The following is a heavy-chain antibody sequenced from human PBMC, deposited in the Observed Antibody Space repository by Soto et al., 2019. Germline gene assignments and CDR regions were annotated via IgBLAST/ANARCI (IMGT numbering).Heavy chain of an antibody. CDR2: ISGSSDYR. V-gene: IGHV3-21*01. Sequence: GGSLRLSCAASGFTFSSYSMHWVRQALGKGLEWVSSISGSSDYRYYADSVRGRFTISRDNAKDSLFLLMNSLRAEYTAVYYCARERQSIAAAGTFDYWGLGTLVTVSS. J-gene: IGHJ4*02. CDR3: ARERQSIAAAGTFDY. D-gene: IGHD6-13*01. CDR1: GFTFSSYS.